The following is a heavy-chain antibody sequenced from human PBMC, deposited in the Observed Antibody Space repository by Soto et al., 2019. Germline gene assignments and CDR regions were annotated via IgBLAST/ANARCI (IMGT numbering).Heavy chain of an antibody. D-gene: IGHD1-26*01. CDR3: ARVKRSTSLLDS. CDR2: VYYSGST. CDR1: GDSVSSGAYY. J-gene: IGHJ5*01. V-gene: IGHV4-61*08. Sequence: SETLSLTCSVSGDSVSSGAYYWSWIRQPPGKGLEWIGYVYYSGSTSYNPSLETGVTISVDTSKNQFSLKLTSVTPADTAIYYCARVKRSTSLLDSSGQGSLVIVSS.